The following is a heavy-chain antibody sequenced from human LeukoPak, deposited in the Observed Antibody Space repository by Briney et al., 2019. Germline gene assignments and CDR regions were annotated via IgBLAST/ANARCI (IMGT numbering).Heavy chain of an antibody. Sequence: PGGSLRLSCAASRFSFSSYAMSWVRQAPGKGPEWVSAMSGSGGSTYYADSVKGRFTISRDNSKNTLYVQMNSLRAEDTAVYYCAKGVTIFGVVSQANDAFDIWGRGTTVTVSS. D-gene: IGHD3-3*01. V-gene: IGHV3-23*01. CDR3: AKGVTIFGVVSQANDAFDI. J-gene: IGHJ3*02. CDR1: RFSFSSYA. CDR2: MSGSGGST.